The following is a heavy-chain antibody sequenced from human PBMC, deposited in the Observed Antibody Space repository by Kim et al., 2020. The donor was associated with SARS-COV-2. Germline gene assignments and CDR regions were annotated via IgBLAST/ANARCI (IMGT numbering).Heavy chain of an antibody. Sequence: GGSLRLSCAASGFTFSSYAMSWVRQAPGKGLEWVSAISGSGGSTYYADSVKGRFTISRDNSKNTLYLQMNSLRAEDTAVYYCAKDTQWLVVNNWFDPWGQGTLVTVSS. J-gene: IGHJ5*02. CDR2: ISGSGGST. D-gene: IGHD6-19*01. CDR3: AKDTQWLVVNNWFDP. V-gene: IGHV3-23*01. CDR1: GFTFSSYA.